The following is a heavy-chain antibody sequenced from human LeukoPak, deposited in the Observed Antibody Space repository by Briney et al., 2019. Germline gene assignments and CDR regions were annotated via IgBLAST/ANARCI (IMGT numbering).Heavy chain of an antibody. V-gene: IGHV3-7*01. J-gene: IGHJ6*02. D-gene: IGHD2-2*01. CDR3: AREGSTDPYYYYGMDV. CDR2: IKQDGSEK. Sequence: GGSLRLSCAASGFTFSSYWMSWVRQAPGKGLEWVANIKQDGSEKYYVDSVKGRFTISRDNAKNSLYLQMNSLRAEDTAVYYCAREGSTDPYYYYGMDVWGQGTTVTVSS. CDR1: GFTFSSYW.